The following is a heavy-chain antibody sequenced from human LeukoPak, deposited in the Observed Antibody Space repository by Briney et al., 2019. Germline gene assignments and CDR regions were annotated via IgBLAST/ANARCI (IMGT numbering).Heavy chain of an antibody. CDR2: IRYDGSNK. CDR1: GFTFSSYG. V-gene: IGHV3-30*02. D-gene: IGHD2-15*01. CDR3: AKDSGYCSGGSCYEGYFDY. J-gene: IGHJ4*02. Sequence: GGSLRLSCAASGFTFSSYGMHWVRQAPGKGLEWVAFIRYDGSNKYYADSVKGRFTISRDNSKNTLYPQMNSLRAEDTAVYYCAKDSGYCSGGSCYEGYFDYWGQGTLVTVSS.